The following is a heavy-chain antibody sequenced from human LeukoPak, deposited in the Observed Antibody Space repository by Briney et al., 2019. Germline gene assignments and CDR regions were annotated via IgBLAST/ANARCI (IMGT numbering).Heavy chain of an antibody. Sequence: KSSETLSLTCAVYGGSFSGYYWSWIRQPPGKGLEWIGSIYYSGSTYYSPSLKSRVTISVDTSKNQFSLKLSSVTAADTAIYYCARDQKSRLRAYHWNYFDYWGQGTLVTVSS. CDR1: GGSFSGYY. J-gene: IGHJ4*02. V-gene: IGHV4-34*01. CDR3: ARDQKSRLRAYHWNYFDY. D-gene: IGHD1-20*01. CDR2: IYYSGST.